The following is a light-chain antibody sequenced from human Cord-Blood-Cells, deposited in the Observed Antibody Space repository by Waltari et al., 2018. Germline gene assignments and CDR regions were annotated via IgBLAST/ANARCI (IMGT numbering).Light chain of an antibody. CDR1: QGISSY. J-gene: IGKJ4*01. Sequence: DIQMTQSSSSLSASVGERVNIPCRASQGISSYLNWYQQKPGKAPKLLIYAASSLQSGVPSRFSGSGSGTDFTLTISSLQPEDFATYYCQQSYSTPLTFGGGTKVEIK. CDR3: QQSYSTPLT. V-gene: IGKV1-39*01. CDR2: AAS.